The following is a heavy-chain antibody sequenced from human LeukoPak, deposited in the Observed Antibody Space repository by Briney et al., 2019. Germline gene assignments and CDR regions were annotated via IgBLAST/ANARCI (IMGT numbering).Heavy chain of an antibody. Sequence: GGSLRLSCAASGFTFSSYSMNWVRQAPGKGLEWVSYISSSSSTIYYADSVKGRFTISRDNAKNSLYLQMNSLKTEDTAVYYCTTGGRPGDGMDVWGQGTTVTVSS. J-gene: IGHJ6*02. CDR1: GFTFSSYS. V-gene: IGHV3-48*01. CDR2: ISSSSSTI. D-gene: IGHD3-10*01. CDR3: TTGGRPGDGMDV.